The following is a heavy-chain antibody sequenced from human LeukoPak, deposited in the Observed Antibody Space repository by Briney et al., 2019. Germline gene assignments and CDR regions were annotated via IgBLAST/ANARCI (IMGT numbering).Heavy chain of an antibody. Sequence: PSETLSLTCTVSGGSISDYYWSWIRQPPGKGLECIGYIYYSGGTNYNSSLKSRVTISVDTSKNHFSLKLSSVTAADTAVYYCARRDYLDHFYYIDVWDKGNTVTVSS. CDR2: IYYSGGT. D-gene: IGHD3-10*01. J-gene: IGHJ6*03. CDR1: GGSISDYY. V-gene: IGHV4-59*12. CDR3: ARRDYLDHFYYIDV.